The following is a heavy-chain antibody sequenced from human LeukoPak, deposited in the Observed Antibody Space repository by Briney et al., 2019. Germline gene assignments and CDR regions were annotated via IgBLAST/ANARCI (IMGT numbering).Heavy chain of an antibody. CDR1: GYTFTSYG. J-gene: IGHJ3*02. CDR3: ASRYYYDSSGYYWDAFDI. V-gene: IGHV1-18*01. D-gene: IGHD3-22*01. CDR2: ISAYNGNT. Sequence: ASVKVSCKASGYTFTSYGISWVRQAPGQGLEWMGWISAYNGNTNYAQKLQGRVTMTTDTSTSTAYMELRSLGSDDTAVYYCASRYYYDSSGYYWDAFDIWGQGTMVTVSS.